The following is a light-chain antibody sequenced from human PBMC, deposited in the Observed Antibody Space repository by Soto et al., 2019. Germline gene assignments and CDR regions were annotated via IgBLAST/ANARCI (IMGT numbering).Light chain of an antibody. CDR1: QDINNY. CDR3: QQYSTLPHT. CDR2: DAS. V-gene: IGKV1-33*01. Sequence: DIQMTQSPSSLSASVGDRVTITCQASQDINNYLNWFQQKPGQAPKLLIYDASNLQTGVPSRFSGSGSGTDFTFTISGLEPEDFVVYFCQQYSTLPHTFGQGTKLEVK. J-gene: IGKJ2*01.